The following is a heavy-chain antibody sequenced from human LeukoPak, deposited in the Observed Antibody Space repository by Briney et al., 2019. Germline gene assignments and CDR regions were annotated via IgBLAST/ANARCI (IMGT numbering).Heavy chain of an antibody. J-gene: IGHJ6*03. D-gene: IGHD2-2*01. CDR2: VYFTGSP. CDR3: ARHLVVPATAYYYYYMDV. CDR1: GDSMSSNYYY. V-gene: IGHV4-39*01. Sequence: SETLSLTCTVSGDSMSSNYYYWGWIRQPPGQGLEWIGTVYFTGSPYYNPSLKRRVTISVDTSETQFSLTPSSVTAADTAVYFRARHLVVPATAYYYYYMDVWGKGTTVTVSS.